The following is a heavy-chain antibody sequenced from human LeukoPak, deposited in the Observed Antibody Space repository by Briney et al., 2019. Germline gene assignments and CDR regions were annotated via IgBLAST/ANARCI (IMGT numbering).Heavy chain of an antibody. Sequence: SETLSLTCTVSGDSISTYYWNWIRQPPGKGLEWIGYIYYSGSTNYNPSLKSRVTISVDTSKNQFSLKLSSVTAADTAVYYCARGRYSSLDYWGQGTLVTVSS. CDR2: IYYSGST. CDR3: ARGRYSSLDY. V-gene: IGHV4-59*01. CDR1: GDSISTYY. D-gene: IGHD6-13*01. J-gene: IGHJ4*02.